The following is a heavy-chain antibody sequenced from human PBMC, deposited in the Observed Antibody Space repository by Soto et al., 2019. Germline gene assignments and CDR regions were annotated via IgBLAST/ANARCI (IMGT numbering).Heavy chain of an antibody. CDR1: GFSFSSYC. Sequence: GGSLRLSCAASGFSFSSYCMHWVRQAPGKGLEWVAVIWYDGINKYYADSVKGRFTISRDNSMYTLYLQMNSLRAEDTAVYYCARESVAVAGTDFDYWGQGTLVTVSS. J-gene: IGHJ4*02. D-gene: IGHD6-19*01. CDR3: ARESVAVAGTDFDY. V-gene: IGHV3-33*01. CDR2: IWYDGINK.